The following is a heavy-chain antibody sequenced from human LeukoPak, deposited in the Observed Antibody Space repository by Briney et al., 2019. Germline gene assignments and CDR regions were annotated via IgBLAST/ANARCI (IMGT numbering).Heavy chain of an antibody. CDR3: ARPATGYCSSAGCHWDS. CDR2: ISASSNFI. V-gene: IGHV3-21*01. CDR1: GFTFSTHS. J-gene: IGHJ4*02. D-gene: IGHD2-2*01. Sequence: GGSLRLSCAASGFTFSTHSMYWVRQAPGKGLEWVSSISASSNFIHYAESARGRFTISRDNAKNSLYLQKNSLGAQDTAVYYCARPATGYCSSAGCHWDSWGQGTLVTVSS.